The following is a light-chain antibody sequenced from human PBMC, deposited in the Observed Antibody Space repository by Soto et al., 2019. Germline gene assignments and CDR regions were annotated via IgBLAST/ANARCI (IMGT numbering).Light chain of an antibody. CDR2: EVT. J-gene: IGLJ1*01. CDR3: SSYGGNSNYV. V-gene: IGLV2-8*01. CDR1: SSDVGLYDY. Sequence: QSVLTQPPSASGSPGQSVTISCTGTSSDVGLYDYVSWYQQHPGKVPKLLIYEVTQRPSGVPDRFSGSKSGNTASLTVSGLQAEADADYYCSSYGGNSNYVFGNGTKVTV.